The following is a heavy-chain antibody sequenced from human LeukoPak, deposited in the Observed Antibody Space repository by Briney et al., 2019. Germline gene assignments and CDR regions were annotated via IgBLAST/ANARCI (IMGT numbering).Heavy chain of an antibody. V-gene: IGHV4-31*03. Sequence: SETLSLTCTVSGGSISSGGYYWSWIRQHPGKGLEWIGYIYYSGSTYHNPSLKSRVTISVDTSKNQFSLKLSSVTAADTAVYYCARDYPDIVVVPAAPVGAFDIWGQGTLVTVSS. J-gene: IGHJ4*02. CDR2: IYYSGST. D-gene: IGHD2-2*01. CDR3: ARDYPDIVVVPAAPVGAFDI. CDR1: GGSISSGGYY.